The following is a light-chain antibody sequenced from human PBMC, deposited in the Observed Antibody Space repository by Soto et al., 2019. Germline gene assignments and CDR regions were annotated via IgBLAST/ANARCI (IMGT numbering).Light chain of an antibody. Sequence: QSVLTQPASVSGSPGQSITISCTGTSSDVGGYNYVSWYQQHPGKAPKLMIYDVSNRPSGVSNRFSGSKSGNTASLTISGLQAEDEADYYCSSYTSSSTLVIGGGTKVTVL. J-gene: IGLJ2*01. CDR2: DVS. V-gene: IGLV2-14*01. CDR1: SSDVGGYNY. CDR3: SSYTSSSTLV.